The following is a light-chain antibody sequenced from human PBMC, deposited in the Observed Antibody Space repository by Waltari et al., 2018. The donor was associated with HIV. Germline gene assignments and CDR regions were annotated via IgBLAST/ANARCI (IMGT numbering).Light chain of an antibody. CDR3: QSYDSSLSGVV. V-gene: IGLV1-40*01. CDR2: GNN. J-gene: IGLJ2*01. Sequence: QSVLTQPPSVSGAPRHRVTIPSTGCRSNSGAGYDAHWYQQVPGTAPKLLIYGNNNRPSGVPGRFSGSKSATSASLAITGLQAEDEANYHCQSYDSSLSGVVFGGGTKLTVL. CDR1: RSNSGAGYD.